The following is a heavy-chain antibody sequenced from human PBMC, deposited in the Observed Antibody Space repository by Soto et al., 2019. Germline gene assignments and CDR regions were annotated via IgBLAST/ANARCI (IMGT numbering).Heavy chain of an antibody. D-gene: IGHD2-15*01. J-gene: IGHJ4*02. V-gene: IGHV4-59*01. CDR3: ARDMGGSIDF. CDR2: IYYSGST. Sequence: SETLSLTCTVSGGSISSYYWSWIRQPPGKGLEWIGYIYYSGSTNYNPSLKSRVTISVDTSKNQFSLKLSSVTAADTAVYYCARDMGGSIDFWGKGTLVTVYS. CDR1: GGSISSYY.